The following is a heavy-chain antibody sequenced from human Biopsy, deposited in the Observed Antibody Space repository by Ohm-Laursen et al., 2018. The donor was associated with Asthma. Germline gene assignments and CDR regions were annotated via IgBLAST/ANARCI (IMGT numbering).Heavy chain of an antibody. CDR3: AKRRGYSGHDNDY. Sequence: SLRLSCTASGFAFDSYAMYWVRQSPGKGPEWVAVISYDGNHKFYEDSVKGRFTISRDNSKNTLYLQMNSLRTEDTAVYYCAKRRGYSGHDNDYWGQGTLVIVSS. CDR2: ISYDGNHK. CDR1: GFAFDSYA. J-gene: IGHJ4*02. V-gene: IGHV3-30*18. D-gene: IGHD5-12*01.